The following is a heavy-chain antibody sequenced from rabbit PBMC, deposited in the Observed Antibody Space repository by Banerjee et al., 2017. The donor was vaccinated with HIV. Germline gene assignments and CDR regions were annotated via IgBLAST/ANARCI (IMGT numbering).Heavy chain of an antibody. Sequence: QEQLEESGGDLVKPGASLTLTCTASGFDLSSSYWICWVRQAPGKGLEWMACIDAGSSGSTWYASWAKGRFTISKTSSTTVTLQMTSLTAADTASYFCARDLAGVIGWNFNLWGQGTLVTVS. CDR2: IDAGSSGST. D-gene: IGHD4-1*01. CDR3: ARDLAGVIGWNFNL. V-gene: IGHV1S45*01. CDR1: GFDLSSSYW. J-gene: IGHJ4*01.